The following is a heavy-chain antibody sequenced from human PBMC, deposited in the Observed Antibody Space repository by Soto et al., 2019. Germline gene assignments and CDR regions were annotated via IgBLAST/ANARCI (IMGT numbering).Heavy chain of an antibody. J-gene: IGHJ6*03. V-gene: IGHV1-58*02. Sequence: ASLKVSCKASGFTFTSSAMQWVRQARGQRLEWIGWIVVGSGNTNYAQKFQERVTITRDMSTSTAYMELSSLRSEDTAVYYCAANSVLRFLEWLPQSYYYYMDVWGKGTTVTVS. CDR3: AANSVLRFLEWLPQSYYYYMDV. D-gene: IGHD3-3*01. CDR2: IVVGSGNT. CDR1: GFTFTSSA.